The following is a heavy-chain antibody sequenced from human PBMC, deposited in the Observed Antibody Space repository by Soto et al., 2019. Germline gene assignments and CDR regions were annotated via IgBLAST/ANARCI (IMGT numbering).Heavy chain of an antibody. CDR3: ARGRGGATVYDY. CDR2: INHSGST. D-gene: IGHD1-26*01. Sequence: QLQLQQWGAGLLKPSETLSLTCAVYGGSVSGYYLSWIREPPWKGLEWIGEINHSGSTNYSPSLKSLVTISVDTSKNQFSLKRSSVTAADTAVYYCARGRGGATVYDYWGQGTLVTVSS. CDR1: GGSVSGYY. J-gene: IGHJ4*02. V-gene: IGHV4-34*01.